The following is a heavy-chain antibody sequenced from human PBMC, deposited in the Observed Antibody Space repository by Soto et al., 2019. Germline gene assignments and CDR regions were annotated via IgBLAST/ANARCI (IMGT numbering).Heavy chain of an antibody. J-gene: IGHJ6*02. CDR3: AKDIDVVVVAATKGVYGMDV. CDR2: ISGSGGST. D-gene: IGHD2-15*01. V-gene: IGHV3-23*01. CDR1: GFTFSSYA. Sequence: EVQLLESGGGLVQPGGSLRLSCAASGFTFSSYAMSWVRQAPGKGLEWVSAISGSGGSTYYADSVKGRFTISRDNSKNTRYLQMNSLRAEDTAVYYCAKDIDVVVVAATKGVYGMDVWGQGTTVTVSS.